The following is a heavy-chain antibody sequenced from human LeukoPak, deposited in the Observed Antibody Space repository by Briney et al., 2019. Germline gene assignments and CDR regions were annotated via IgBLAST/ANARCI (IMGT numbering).Heavy chain of an antibody. D-gene: IGHD5-18*01. CDR2: IYPVDSDT. CDR3: ARHGGYSYGYYYMDV. J-gene: IGHJ6*03. CDR1: GYSFTSYW. Sequence: GESLKISCKGSGYSFTSYWIGWVRQMPGKGLEWMGIIYPVDSDTRYSPSFQGQVTISADKSISTAYLQWSSLKASDTAVYYCARHGGYSYGYYYMDVWGKGTTVTVSS. V-gene: IGHV5-51*01.